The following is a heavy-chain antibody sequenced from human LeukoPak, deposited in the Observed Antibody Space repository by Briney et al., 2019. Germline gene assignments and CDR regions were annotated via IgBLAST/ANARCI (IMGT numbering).Heavy chain of an antibody. CDR3: ARDANLNQGLGLSADAFDI. J-gene: IGHJ3*02. V-gene: IGHV4-34*01. CDR2: INHSGST. D-gene: IGHD4/OR15-4a*01. CDR1: GGSFSGYY. Sequence: SETLSLTCAVYGGSFSGYYWSWIRQPPGKGLEWIGEINHSGSTNYNPSLKGRVTISVDTSKNQFSLKLSSVTAADTAVYYCARDANLNQGLGLSADAFDIWGQGTMVTVSS.